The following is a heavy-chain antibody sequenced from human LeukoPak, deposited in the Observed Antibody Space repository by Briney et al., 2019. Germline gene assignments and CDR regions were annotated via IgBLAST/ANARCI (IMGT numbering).Heavy chain of an antibody. CDR3: ARGTPIAAAGRYYYYGMDV. CDR1: GGSISSSSFY. V-gene: IGHV4-39*01. D-gene: IGHD6-13*01. Sequence: SETLSLTCTVSGGSISSSSFYWGWIRQPPGEGLEWIGSIYYTGSTYYNPSLKSRVTISVDTSKNQFSLKLSSVTASDTAVYYCARGTPIAAAGRYYYYGMDVWGQGTTVTVSS. J-gene: IGHJ6*02. CDR2: IYYTGST.